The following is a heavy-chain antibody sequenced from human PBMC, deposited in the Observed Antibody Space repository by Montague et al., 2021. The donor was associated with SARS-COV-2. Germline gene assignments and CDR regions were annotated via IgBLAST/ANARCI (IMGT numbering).Heavy chain of an antibody. CDR2: IYGGGIST. Sequence: SLRLSCAASGSTFYNYAMSWVRQAPDKGLEWVAVIYGGGISTYYADSVKGRFTIFRDNSKDTLYLDMNSLRAEDTAVYYCVSRYSLSPSYYGLDVWGQGTTVTVSS. CDR3: VSRYSLSPSYYGLDV. V-gene: IGHV3-23*03. J-gene: IGHJ6*02. CDR1: GSTFYNYA. D-gene: IGHD5-18*01.